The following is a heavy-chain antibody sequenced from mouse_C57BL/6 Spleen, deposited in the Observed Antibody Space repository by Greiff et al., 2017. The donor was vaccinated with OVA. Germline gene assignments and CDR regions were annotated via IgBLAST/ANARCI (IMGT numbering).Heavy chain of an antibody. CDR3: ARSGDYYGLAY. CDR2: ISPGSGST. J-gene: IGHJ3*01. Sequence: VQLQQPGAELVKPGASVKMSCKASGYTFTSYWITWVKQRPGQGLEWIGDISPGSGSTNYNEKFKSKATLTVDTSSSTAYMQLSSLTSEDSAVYYSARSGDYYGLAYWGQGTLVTVSA. CDR1: GYTFTSYW. V-gene: IGHV1-55*01. D-gene: IGHD1-1*01.